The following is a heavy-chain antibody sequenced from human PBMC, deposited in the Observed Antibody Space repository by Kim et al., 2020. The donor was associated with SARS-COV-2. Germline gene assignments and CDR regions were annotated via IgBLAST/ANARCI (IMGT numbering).Heavy chain of an antibody. CDR3: ARGTYYYDSSGYYYAGDAFDI. CDR1: GGSISSGSYY. CDR2: IYTSGST. J-gene: IGHJ3*02. D-gene: IGHD3-22*01. Sequence: SETLSLTCTVSGGSISSGSYYWSWIRQPAGKGLEWIGRIYTSGSTNYNPSLKSRVTISVDTSKNQFSLKLSSVTAADTAVYYCARGTYYYDSSGYYYAGDAFDIWGQGTMVTVSS. V-gene: IGHV4-61*02.